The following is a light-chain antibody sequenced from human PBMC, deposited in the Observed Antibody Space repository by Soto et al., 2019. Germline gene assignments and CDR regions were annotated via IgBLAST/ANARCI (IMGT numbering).Light chain of an antibody. V-gene: IGKV3-20*01. Sequence: MVLPQSADALSLSPWKRATLSCRVSQSISSSYLAWYQQRPGQAPRLLIYGASSRATGIPDRFSGGGSGTDFPLTISRLAPEDFAVYYCQQFSSYPRTFGEGTKVDIK. J-gene: IGKJ4*01. CDR3: QQFSSYPRT. CDR1: QSISSSY. CDR2: GAS.